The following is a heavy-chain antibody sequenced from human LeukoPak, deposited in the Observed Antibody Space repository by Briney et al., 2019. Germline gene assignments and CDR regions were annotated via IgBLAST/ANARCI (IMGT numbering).Heavy chain of an antibody. J-gene: IGHJ4*02. CDR3: ARVGGLDY. CDR2: INAANDNT. CDR1: GYTFTSYA. V-gene: IGHV1-3*01. D-gene: IGHD3-16*01. Sequence: ASVKVSCKASGYTFTSYAMHWVRQAPGQRLEWMGWINAANDNTKYSQKFQGRVTITRDTSASTAYMELSSLRSDDTAVYYCARVGGLDYWGQGTLVTVSS.